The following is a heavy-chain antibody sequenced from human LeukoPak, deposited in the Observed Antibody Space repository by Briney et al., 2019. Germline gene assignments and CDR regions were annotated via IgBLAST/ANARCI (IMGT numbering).Heavy chain of an antibody. CDR1: GGSISNYY. Sequence: SETLSLTCTVSGGSISNYYWSWIRQPPGKGLEWIGYISYSGSTNYNPSLKSRVTISVDTSKSQFSLKLNSVTAADTAVYYCALGGDFDYWGQGTLVTVSS. D-gene: IGHD2-15*01. V-gene: IGHV4-59*08. CDR3: ALGGDFDY. CDR2: ISYSGST. J-gene: IGHJ4*02.